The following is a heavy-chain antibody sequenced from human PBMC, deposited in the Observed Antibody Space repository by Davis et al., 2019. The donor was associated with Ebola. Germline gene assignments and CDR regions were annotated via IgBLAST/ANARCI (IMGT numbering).Heavy chain of an antibody. CDR2: IKEDGGEK. J-gene: IGHJ5*02. CDR3: ARDLPWIQLWLATP. CDR1: GLIFNNYW. D-gene: IGHD5-18*01. V-gene: IGHV3-7*01. Sequence: GESLKISCAASGLIFNNYWMSWIRQAPGKGPEWVAIIKEDGGEKYYVDSVKGRFTISRDNAKNSLYLQMNSLRAEDTAVYYCARDLPWIQLWLATPWGQGTLVTVSS.